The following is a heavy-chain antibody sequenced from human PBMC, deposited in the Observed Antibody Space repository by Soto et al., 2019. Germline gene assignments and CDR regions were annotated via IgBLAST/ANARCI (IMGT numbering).Heavy chain of an antibody. J-gene: IGHJ6*02. CDR3: ARGTGTTTYYYYYGMDV. CDR2: IYYSGST. CDR1: GGSISSYY. V-gene: IGHV4-59*01. Sequence: SETLSLTCTVSGGSISSYYWSWIRQPPGKGLEWIGYIYYSGSTNYNPSLKSRVTISVDTSKNQFSLKLSSVTAADTAVYYCARGTGTTTYYYYYGMDVWGQGATVTVSS. D-gene: IGHD1-7*01.